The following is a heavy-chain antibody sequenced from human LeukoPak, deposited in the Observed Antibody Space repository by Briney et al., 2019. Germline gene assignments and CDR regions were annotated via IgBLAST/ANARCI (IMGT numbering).Heavy chain of an antibody. CDR3: ARGPFDYFDY. CDR1: NYSISSGYY. J-gene: IGHJ4*02. CDR2: IYHTGRT. V-gene: IGHV4-38-2*02. Sequence: SETLSLTCTVSNYSISSGYYWGWIRQPPGKGLEWIGSIYHTGRTYYNPSLKSRVTISLDTSKNQFSLKLSSVTAADTAVYYCARGPFDYFDYWGQGTLVTVSS.